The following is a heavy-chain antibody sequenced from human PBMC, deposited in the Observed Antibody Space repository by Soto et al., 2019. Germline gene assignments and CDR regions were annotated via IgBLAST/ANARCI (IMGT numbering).Heavy chain of an antibody. CDR3: AREGDSSSWGTNCYYYYGMDV. V-gene: IGHV1-69*01. J-gene: IGHJ6*02. CDR1: GGTFSSYA. CDR2: IIAIFGTA. Sequence: QVQLVQSGAEVKKPGSSVKVSCKASGGTFSSYAISWVRQAPGQGLEWMGGIIAIFGTANYAQKFQGRVTITADESTSTAYMELSSLRSEDTAVYYCAREGDSSSWGTNCYYYYGMDVWGQGTTVTVSS. D-gene: IGHD6-13*01.